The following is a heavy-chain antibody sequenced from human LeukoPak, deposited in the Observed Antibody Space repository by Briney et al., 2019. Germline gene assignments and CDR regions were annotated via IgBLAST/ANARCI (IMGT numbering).Heavy chain of an antibody. CDR3: ANHWFGELSRFDY. CDR1: GGTFSSYA. J-gene: IGHJ4*02. Sequence: GASVKVSCKASGGTFSSYAISWVRQAPGQGLEWMGRINPNSGGTNYAQKFQGRVTMTRDTSISTAYMELSRLRSDDTAVYYCANHWFGELSRFDYWGQGTLVTVSS. D-gene: IGHD3-10*01. CDR2: INPNSGGT. V-gene: IGHV1-2*06.